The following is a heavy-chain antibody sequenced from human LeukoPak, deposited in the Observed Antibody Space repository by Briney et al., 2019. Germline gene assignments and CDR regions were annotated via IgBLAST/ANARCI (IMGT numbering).Heavy chain of an antibody. CDR1: GFTFSSYA. J-gene: IGHJ6*02. D-gene: IGHD1-1*01. CDR3: ARGRAPPPITNGYYYYYGMDV. V-gene: IGHV3-30*04. Sequence: PGGSLRLSCAASGFTFSSYAMHWFRRAPGKGLEWVAVISYDGSNKYYADSVKGRFTISRDNSKNTLYLQMNSLRAEDTAVYYCARGRAPPPITNGYYYYYGMDVWGQGTTVTVSS. CDR2: ISYDGSNK.